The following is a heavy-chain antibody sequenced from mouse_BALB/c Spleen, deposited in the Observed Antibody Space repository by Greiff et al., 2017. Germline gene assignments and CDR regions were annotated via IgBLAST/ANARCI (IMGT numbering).Heavy chain of an antibody. CDR2: ISYDGSN. CDR1: GYSITSGYY. CDR3: ARDYDYHYAMDY. V-gene: IGHV3-6*02. D-gene: IGHD2-4*01. Sequence: VQLQESGPGLVKPSQSLSLTCSVTGYSITSGYYWNWIRQFPGNKLEWMGYISYDGSNNYNPSLKNRISITRDTSKNQFFLKLNSVTTEDTATYYCARDYDYHYAMDYWGQGTSVTVSS. J-gene: IGHJ4*01.